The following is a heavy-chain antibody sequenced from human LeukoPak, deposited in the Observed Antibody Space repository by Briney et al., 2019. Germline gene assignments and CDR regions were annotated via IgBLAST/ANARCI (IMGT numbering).Heavy chain of an antibody. J-gene: IGHJ5*02. Sequence: GGSLRRSCAAPGCTFSSYVMHWVRQAPGKGLECLAVIWYDGNRKHSVESVQGRFTTSRDNSANTLFLQMNRLRAEDTGVYFCARGSGGDGYGYWGDTWGQGTLVTVPS. CDR3: ARGSGGDGYGYWGDT. V-gene: IGHV3-33*02. CDR2: IWYDGNRK. D-gene: IGHD5-12*01. CDR1: GCTFSSYV.